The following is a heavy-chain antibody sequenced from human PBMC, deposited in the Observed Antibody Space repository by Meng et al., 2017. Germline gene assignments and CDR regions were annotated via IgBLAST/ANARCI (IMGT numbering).Heavy chain of an antibody. CDR2: INAGNSDT. V-gene: IGHV1-3*01. D-gene: IGHD6-19*01. Sequence: QVQLVQSGAEVKKPGASVKVSCKASGYTFTTYAIHWVRQDPGQRLEWMGWINAGNSDTKYSQKLQGRVTITRDTPASTVYMEVSSLRSEDTGVYYCARAIAVSGTGRFDYWGQGTLVTVSS. J-gene: IGHJ4*02. CDR1: GYTFTTYA. CDR3: ARAIAVSGTGRFDY.